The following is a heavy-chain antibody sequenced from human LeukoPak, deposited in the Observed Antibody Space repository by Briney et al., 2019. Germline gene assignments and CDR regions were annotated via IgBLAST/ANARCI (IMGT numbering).Heavy chain of an antibody. Sequence: GGSLRLSCKASGFPFSSSGMHWVRQAPGKGLEWVSYISSSGSTIYYADSVKGRFTISRDNAKNSLYLQMNSLRAEDTAVYYCAELGITMIGGVWGKGTTVTVSS. J-gene: IGHJ6*04. CDR3: AELGITMIGGV. V-gene: IGHV3-48*04. D-gene: IGHD3-10*02. CDR2: ISSSGSTI. CDR1: GFPFSSSG.